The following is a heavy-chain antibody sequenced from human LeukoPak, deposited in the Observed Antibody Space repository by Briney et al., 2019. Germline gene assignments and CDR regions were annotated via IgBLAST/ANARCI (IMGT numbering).Heavy chain of an antibody. CDR2: IYYSGST. J-gene: IGHJ6*03. CDR3: ARGSGVGSGSYTYYYMDV. V-gene: IGHV4-59*01. CDR1: GGSISSYY. D-gene: IGHD3-10*01. Sequence: PAETLSLTCTVSGGSISSYYWSWIRQPPGKGLEWIGYIYYSGSTNYNPSLKSRVTISVDTSKNQFSLKLSSVTAADTAVYYCARGSGVGSGSYTYYYMDVWGKGTTVTVSS.